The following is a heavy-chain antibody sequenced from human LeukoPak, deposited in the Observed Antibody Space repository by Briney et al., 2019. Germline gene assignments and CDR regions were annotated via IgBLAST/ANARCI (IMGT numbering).Heavy chain of an antibody. Sequence: GGSLRLSCAASGFTFSSYGMHWVRQAPGKGLEWVAFIRYDGSNKYYADSVKGRFTISRDNSKNTLYLQMDSLRAEDTAVYHCVRDGDDYWGQGTLVTVSS. D-gene: IGHD7-27*01. J-gene: IGHJ4*02. CDR1: GFTFSSYG. V-gene: IGHV3-30*02. CDR3: VRDGDDY. CDR2: IRYDGSNK.